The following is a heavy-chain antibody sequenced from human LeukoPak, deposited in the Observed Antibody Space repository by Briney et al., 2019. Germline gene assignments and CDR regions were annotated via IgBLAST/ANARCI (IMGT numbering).Heavy chain of an antibody. Sequence: PGGSLRLSCGASGFTFRDYNMSWIRQAPGKGLEYISYINTGGGSIYYAGSVKGRFTISRDNAKNSLYLQMNSLRAEDTAVYYCARDRVGSYYYMDVWGKGTTVTVSS. CDR2: INTGGGSI. J-gene: IGHJ6*03. CDR1: GFTFRDYN. V-gene: IGHV3-11*04. CDR3: ARDRVGSYYYMDV. D-gene: IGHD2-15*01.